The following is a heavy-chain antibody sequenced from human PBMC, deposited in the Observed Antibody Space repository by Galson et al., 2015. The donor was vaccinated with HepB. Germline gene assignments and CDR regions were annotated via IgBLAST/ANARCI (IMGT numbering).Heavy chain of an antibody. CDR2: IVPIFGKP. Sequence: SVKVSCKGSGDTFDSSSINWLRQAPGQGLQWMGRIVPIFGKPTYAQNFQDRVTITADDSTKTVYMELTSLRSDDTAVYYCATGAGRQVNWFDPWGQGTPVIVSS. V-gene: IGHV1-69*13. CDR1: GDTFDSSS. J-gene: IGHJ5*02. CDR3: ATGAGRQVNWFDP. D-gene: IGHD6-19*01.